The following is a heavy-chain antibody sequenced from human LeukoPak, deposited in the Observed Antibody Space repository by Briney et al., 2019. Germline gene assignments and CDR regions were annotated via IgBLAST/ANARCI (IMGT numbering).Heavy chain of an antibody. V-gene: IGHV3-30-3*01. D-gene: IGHD2-2*01. CDR2: ISYDGSNK. Sequence: GGSLRLSCAASGFTFSSYAMSWVRQAPGKGLEWVAVISYDGSNKYYADSVKGRFTISRDNSKNTLYLQMNSLRAEDTAVYYCARVGGFGRPIVVVPAAKVLIDYWGQGTLVTVSS. CDR1: GFTFSSYA. J-gene: IGHJ4*02. CDR3: ARVGGFGRPIVVVPAAKVLIDY.